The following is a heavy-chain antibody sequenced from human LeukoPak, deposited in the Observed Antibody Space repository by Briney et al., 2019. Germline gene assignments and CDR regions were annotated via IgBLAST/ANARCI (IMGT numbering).Heavy chain of an antibody. V-gene: IGHV4-39*01. CDR3: AGTDFTAIDY. D-gene: IGHD2-8*02. Sequence: SETLSLTGTVSGGSISSSSYYWGWIRQPPGKGLEWIGSIYYSGSTYYNPSLKSRVTISVDTSKNQFSLKLSSVIAADTAVYYCAGTDFTAIDYWGQGTLVTVSS. J-gene: IGHJ4*02. CDR1: GGSISSSSYY. CDR2: IYYSGST.